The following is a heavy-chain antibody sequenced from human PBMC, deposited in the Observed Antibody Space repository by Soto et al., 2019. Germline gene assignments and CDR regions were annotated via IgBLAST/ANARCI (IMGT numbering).Heavy chain of an antibody. J-gene: IGHJ5*02. Sequence: QVQLQESGPGLVKPSQTLSLTCTVSGGSISSGGYYWSWIRQHPGKGLEWIGYIYDSGNTYYNPSLKRRVTISVDTSKNQFSLKLSSVTAADTAVYYCAREEGGGYDHRWFDPWGQGTLVTVSS. CDR1: GGSISSGGYY. CDR3: AREEGGGYDHRWFDP. D-gene: IGHD5-12*01. CDR2: IYDSGNT. V-gene: IGHV4-31*03.